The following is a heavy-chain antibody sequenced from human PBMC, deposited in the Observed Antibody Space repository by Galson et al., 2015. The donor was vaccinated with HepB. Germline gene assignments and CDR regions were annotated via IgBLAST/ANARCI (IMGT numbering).Heavy chain of an antibody. CDR2: MNPNSGNT. V-gene: IGHV1-8*01. CDR3: ARGEKQLDYYYYYYMDV. CDR1: GYTFTSYD. J-gene: IGHJ6*03. Sequence: SVKVSCKASGYTFTSYDINWVRQATGQGLEWMGWMNPNSGNTGYAQKFQGRVTMTRNTSISTAYMELSSLRSEDTAVYYCARGEKQLDYYYYYYMDVWGKGTTVTVSS. D-gene: IGHD6-6*01.